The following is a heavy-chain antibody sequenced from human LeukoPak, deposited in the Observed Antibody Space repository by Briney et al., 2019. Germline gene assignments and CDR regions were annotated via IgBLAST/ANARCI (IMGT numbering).Heavy chain of an antibody. CDR3: ARFPLYSYGYVRRPTAIDY. D-gene: IGHD5-18*01. J-gene: IGHJ4*02. Sequence: PSETLSLTCTVSGDSITSSAFYWSWIRQPPGKGLEWIGEINHSGSTNYNPSLKSRVTISVDTSKNQFSLKLSSVTAADAAVYYCARFPLYSYGYVRRPTAIDYWGQGTLVTVSS. CDR1: GDSITSSAFY. CDR2: INHSGST. V-gene: IGHV4-39*07.